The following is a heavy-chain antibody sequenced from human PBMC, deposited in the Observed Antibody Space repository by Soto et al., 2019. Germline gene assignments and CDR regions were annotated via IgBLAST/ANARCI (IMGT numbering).Heavy chain of an antibody. D-gene: IGHD3-3*01. CDR2: IYWDDDK. CDR3: AHIFGPEWSEYFQH. Sequence: QITLKESGPTLVKPTQTLTLTCTFSGFSLSTSGVGVGWIRQPPGKALEWLALIYWDDDKRYSTSLKSRLTSTKDTSKNQMVLTMTNMDPVDTATYYCAHIFGPEWSEYFQHWGQGTLVTVSS. V-gene: IGHV2-5*02. J-gene: IGHJ1*01. CDR1: GFSLSTSGVG.